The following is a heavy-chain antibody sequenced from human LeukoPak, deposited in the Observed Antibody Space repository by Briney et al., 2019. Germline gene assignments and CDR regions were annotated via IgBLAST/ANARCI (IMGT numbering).Heavy chain of an antibody. V-gene: IGHV3-30*18. Sequence: GGTLRLSCAASGFTFSSYAMSWVRQAPGKGLGWVAVTSFDGKNTLYADSVKGRFTISRDNSQNTLSLQMNSLRTEDTAMYYCAKDSVIQGYSAFDYWGQGTLVTVSS. CDR2: TSFDGKNT. J-gene: IGHJ4*02. D-gene: IGHD3-22*01. CDR1: GFTFSSYA. CDR3: AKDSVIQGYSAFDY.